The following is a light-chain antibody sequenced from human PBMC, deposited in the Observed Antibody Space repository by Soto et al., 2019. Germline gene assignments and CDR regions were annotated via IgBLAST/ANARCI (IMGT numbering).Light chain of an antibody. CDR3: SSYTSSGTVV. V-gene: IGLV2-14*01. J-gene: IGLJ2*01. Sequence: QSVLTQPASLSGSPGQSIDISCTGTSSDVGGYNFVSWFQQHPGKAPKLLIYDVNSRPSGVSDRFSGSKSGNTASLTISGLQTEDEADYYCSSYTSSGTVVFGGGTQLTVL. CDR2: DVN. CDR1: SSDVGGYNF.